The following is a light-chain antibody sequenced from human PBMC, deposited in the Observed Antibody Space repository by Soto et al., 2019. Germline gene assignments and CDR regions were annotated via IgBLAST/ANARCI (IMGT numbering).Light chain of an antibody. V-gene: IGLV1-47*01. J-gene: IGLJ2*01. CDR3: ASWDNDLNGPI. CDR2: KNN. CDR1: ASNVGSTY. Sequence: QSVLTQPPSASGTPGQRVSISCSGSASNVGSTYVFWYQQVPGTAPTLLIYKNNQRPSGVSARFSGSKSGTSASLAISGLRVDDEADYYCASWDNDLNGPIFGGGTKLTVL.